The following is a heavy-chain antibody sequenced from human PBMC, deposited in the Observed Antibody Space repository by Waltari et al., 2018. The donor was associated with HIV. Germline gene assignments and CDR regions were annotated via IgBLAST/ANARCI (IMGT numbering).Heavy chain of an antibody. V-gene: IGHV4-38-2*02. J-gene: IGHJ4*02. CDR2: IYHSGST. Sequence: QVQLQESGPGLVKPSETLSLTCTVSGYSISSGYYWGWIRQPPGKGLEWIGSIYHSGSTYYNPSLKSRVTISVDTSKNQFSLKLSSVTAADTAVYYCARGGAGPYYDFWSGYYGVYWGQGTLVTVSS. CDR3: ARGGAGPYYDFWSGYYGVY. D-gene: IGHD3-3*01. CDR1: GYSISSGYY.